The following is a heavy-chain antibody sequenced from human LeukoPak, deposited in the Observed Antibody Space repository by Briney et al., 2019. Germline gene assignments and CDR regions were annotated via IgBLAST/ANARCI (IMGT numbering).Heavy chain of an antibody. V-gene: IGHV4-39*01. J-gene: IGHJ4*02. CDR1: GGSISSSPYY. Sequence: SETLSLTCTVSGGSISSSPYYWGWIRQPPGTGLEWIGNIYYSGSTYYNPSLKTRVTISVDTSKNQFSLKLTSVTAADTAVYYCARHASVDGNWPRPLDYWGQGSLVTVSS. CDR2: IYYSGST. CDR3: ARHASVDGNWPRPLDY. D-gene: IGHD6-19*01.